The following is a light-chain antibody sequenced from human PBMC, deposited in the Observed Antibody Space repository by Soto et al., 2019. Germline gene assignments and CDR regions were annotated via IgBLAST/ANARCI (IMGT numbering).Light chain of an antibody. V-gene: IGLV1-40*01. CDR3: QSYDSSLGYV. J-gene: IGLJ1*01. CDR2: GNS. Sequence: QSVLTQPPSVSGAPGQRVTISCTGSSSNIGAGYDVHWYQQLPGPAPKLLIYGNSNRPSGVPDRFSGSKSGTSASLAITGLQAEDEADYYCQSYDSSLGYVFGTGTKLTVL. CDR1: SSNIGAGYD.